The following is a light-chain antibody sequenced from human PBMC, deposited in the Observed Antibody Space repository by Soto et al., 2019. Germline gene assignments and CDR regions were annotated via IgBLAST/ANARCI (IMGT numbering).Light chain of an antibody. V-gene: IGLV7-43*01. Sequence: QTVVTQEPSLTVSQGGTVTLTCTSNTGAITSGYYPNWFQQKPGQAPRALIFSTDNRHSWTPARFSGSLLGDKAALTLSSVQPEDEAEYYCLLYYGGSQFGVFGTGTKLTVL. CDR3: LLYYGGSQFGV. CDR2: STD. CDR1: TGAITSGYY. J-gene: IGLJ1*01.